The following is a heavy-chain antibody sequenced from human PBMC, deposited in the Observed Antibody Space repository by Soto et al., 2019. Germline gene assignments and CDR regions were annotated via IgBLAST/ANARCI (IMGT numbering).Heavy chain of an antibody. Sequence: GASVKVSCKASGGTFSSYAISWVRQAPGQGLEWMGGIIPIFGTANYAQKFQGRVTITADESTSTAYMELSSLRSDDTAVYYCARAVWCSGVFFLSTRYHYGMDFWGQGT. CDR1: GGTFSSYA. J-gene: IGHJ6*02. V-gene: IGHV1-69*13. D-gene: IGHD2-15*01. CDR2: IIPIFGTA. CDR3: ARAVWCSGVFFLSTRYHYGMDF.